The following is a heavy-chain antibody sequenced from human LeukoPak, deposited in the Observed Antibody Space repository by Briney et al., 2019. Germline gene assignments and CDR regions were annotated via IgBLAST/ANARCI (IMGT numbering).Heavy chain of an antibody. CDR3: AKDHSSGWPYCFPY. Sequence: GGSLRLSCAASGFTFSSYEMNWVRQAPGKGLEWVSYISSSGITIYYADSVKGRFTISRDNAKNSLYLQMNSLRAEDTAVYYCAKDHSSGWPYCFPYWGQGTLVTVSS. V-gene: IGHV3-48*03. CDR2: ISSSGITI. CDR1: GFTFSSYE. J-gene: IGHJ4*02. D-gene: IGHD6-19*01.